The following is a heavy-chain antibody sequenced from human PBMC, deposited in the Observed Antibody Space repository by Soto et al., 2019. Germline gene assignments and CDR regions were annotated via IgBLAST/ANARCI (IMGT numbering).Heavy chain of an antibody. Sequence: QVQLQQWGAGLLKPSETLSLTCAVYGGSFSGYYWSWIRQPPGKGLEWIGEINHSGSTNYNPSLKSRVTISVDTSKNQFSLTLSSVTAADTAVYYCARGRGYCSGGSCYYAHDYYYYMDVWGKGTTVTVSS. V-gene: IGHV4-34*01. CDR1: GGSFSGYY. CDR2: INHSGST. J-gene: IGHJ6*03. D-gene: IGHD2-15*01. CDR3: ARGRGYCSGGSCYYAHDYYYYMDV.